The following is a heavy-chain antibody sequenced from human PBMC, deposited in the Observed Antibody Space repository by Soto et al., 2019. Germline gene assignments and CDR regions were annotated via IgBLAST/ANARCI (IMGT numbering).Heavy chain of an antibody. D-gene: IGHD1-26*01. J-gene: IGHJ4*02. CDR3: ARGVTAGVDY. V-gene: IGHV4-61*01. CDR1: GGSVSSGSYY. CDR2: IYYSGST. Sequence: PSETLSLTCTVSGGSVSSGSYYWSWIRQPPGKGLEWIGYIYYSGSTNYNPSLKSRVTISVDTSKNQFSLKLSSVTAADTAFYYCARGVTAGVDYWGQGTLVTVSS.